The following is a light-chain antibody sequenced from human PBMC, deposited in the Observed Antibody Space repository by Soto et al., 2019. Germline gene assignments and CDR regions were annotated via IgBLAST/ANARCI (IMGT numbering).Light chain of an antibody. V-gene: IGLV2-11*01. Sequence: QSALTQPRSVSGSPGQSVTISCRGTSSDVGGYEYVSWYQQHPGKAPTLIIYHVAQRPSGVPDRFSASKSGTTASLTISGLQAEDEAEYFCCSYAAGQTLVFGGGTQLTVL. CDR3: CSYAAGQTLV. CDR1: SSDVGGYEY. J-gene: IGLJ2*01. CDR2: HVA.